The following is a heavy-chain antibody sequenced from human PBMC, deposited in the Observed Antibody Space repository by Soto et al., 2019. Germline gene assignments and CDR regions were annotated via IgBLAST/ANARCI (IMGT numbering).Heavy chain of an antibody. D-gene: IGHD2-2*01. CDR2: ISSAGDSS. J-gene: IGHJ4*02. CDR1: GFTFSSYE. V-gene: IGHV3-48*03. CDR3: ARVYCSTTTCHVQAFDS. Sequence: EVQLVESGGGLAQPGGSVRLSCAASGFTFSSYEMNWVRQAPGKTLEWVSYISSAGDSSYYADSVKSRFTISRDNAKNSLYLQRNSLRVEDTAVYYCARVYCSTTTCHVQAFDSWGQGTLVTVSS.